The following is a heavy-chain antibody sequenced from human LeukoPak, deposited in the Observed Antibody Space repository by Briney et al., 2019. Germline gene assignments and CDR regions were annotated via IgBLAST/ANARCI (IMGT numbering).Heavy chain of an antibody. D-gene: IGHD2-2*01. CDR1: GYTFTGYY. Sequence: ASVKVSCKASGYTFTGYYMQWVRQAPGQGLEWMGWINPNSGGTDYAQKFQGRVTMTRDTSISTAYMELSRLRSDDTAVYYCARVVVPAAIGRTYNWFDPWGQGTLVTVSS. V-gene: IGHV1-2*02. CDR2: INPNSGGT. J-gene: IGHJ5*02. CDR3: ARVVVPAAIGRTYNWFDP.